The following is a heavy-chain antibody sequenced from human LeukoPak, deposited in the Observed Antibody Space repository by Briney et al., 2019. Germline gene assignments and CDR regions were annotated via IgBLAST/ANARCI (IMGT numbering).Heavy chain of an antibody. CDR3: AKGAVVVPAAVIPYFDY. D-gene: IGHD2-2*01. V-gene: IGHV3-30*04. J-gene: IGHJ4*02. Sequence: GRSLRLSCAASGFAFSSYAMHWVRQAPGKGLEWVAVISYDGSNKYYADSVKGRFTVSRDNSKNTLYLQMNSLRAEDTAVYYCAKGAVVVPAAVIPYFDYWGQGTLVTVSS. CDR2: ISYDGSNK. CDR1: GFAFSSYA.